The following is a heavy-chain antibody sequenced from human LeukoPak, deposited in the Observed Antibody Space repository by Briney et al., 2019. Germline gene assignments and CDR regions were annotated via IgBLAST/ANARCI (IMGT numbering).Heavy chain of an antibody. V-gene: IGHV3-21*01. Sequence: GGSPRLSCAASGFTFSSYSMNWVRQAPGKRLEWVSSISSSSSYIYYADSVKGRFTISRDNAKNSLYLQMNSLRAEDTAVYYCARDSSSSWYDAFDIWGQGTMVTVSS. CDR1: GFTFSSYS. CDR2: ISSSSSYI. J-gene: IGHJ3*02. CDR3: ARDSSSSWYDAFDI. D-gene: IGHD6-13*01.